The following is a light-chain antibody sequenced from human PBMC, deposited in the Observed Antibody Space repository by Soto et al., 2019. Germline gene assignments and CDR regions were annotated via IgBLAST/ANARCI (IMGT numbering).Light chain of an antibody. V-gene: IGKV1-5*03. J-gene: IGKJ1*01. CDR2: KAS. Sequence: DIQMTQSPSTLPASVGDRVTVTCRASQSIRSWLAWYQQKPGKAPKLLIYKASTLKSGVPSRFSGSGSGTEFTLTISSLQPDDFATXXXXXXXXXXXXFXQGTKVDIK. CDR3: XXXXXXXXX. CDR1: QSIRSW.